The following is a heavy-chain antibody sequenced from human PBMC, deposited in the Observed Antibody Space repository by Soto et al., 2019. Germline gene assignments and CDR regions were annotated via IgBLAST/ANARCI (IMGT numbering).Heavy chain of an antibody. Sequence: SEELCHPWAVSGGILSSGGYSWSCIRQPPGKGLEWIGYIYHSGSTYYNPSLKSRVTISVDRSKNQFSLKLSSVIAADTAVYYCSRPPDIWGQGTMVPVAS. CDR1: GGILSSGGYS. CDR3: SRPPDI. CDR2: IYHSGST. V-gene: IGHV4-30-2*01. J-gene: IGHJ3*02.